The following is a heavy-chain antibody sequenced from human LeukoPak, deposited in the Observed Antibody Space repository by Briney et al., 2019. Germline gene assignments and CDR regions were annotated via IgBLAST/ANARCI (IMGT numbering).Heavy chain of an antibody. J-gene: IGHJ3*02. CDR3: ARLEGAGATVHDAFDI. D-gene: IGHD1-26*01. V-gene: IGHV4-59*08. CDR2: IYYSGST. CDR1: GYSISSSYY. Sequence: SETLSLTCTVSGYSISSSYYWSWIRQPPGKGLEWIGYIYYSGSTNYNPSLKSRVTISVDTSKNQFSLKLSSVTAADTAVYYCARLEGAGATVHDAFDIWGQGTMVTVSS.